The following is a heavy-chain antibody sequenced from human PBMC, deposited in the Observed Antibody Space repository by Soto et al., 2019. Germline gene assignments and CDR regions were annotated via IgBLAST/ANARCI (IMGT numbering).Heavy chain of an antibody. CDR3: PSRAVPTDASYYMCV. CDR1: GGTFSSYT. Sequence: QVQLVQSGAEVKKPGSSVKVSCKASGGTFSSYTISSVRQAPGQGLEWMGRIIPILAIANYAQKFQGRVTITADKYTSSSYMALSRLRPDERAVDFCPSRAVPTDASYYMCVLGKGTAGTVCS. CDR2: IIPILAIA. D-gene: IGHD4-17*01. V-gene: IGHV1-69*02. J-gene: IGHJ6*03.